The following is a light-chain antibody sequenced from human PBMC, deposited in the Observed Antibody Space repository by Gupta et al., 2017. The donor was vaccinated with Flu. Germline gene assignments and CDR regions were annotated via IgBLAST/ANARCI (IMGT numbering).Light chain of an antibody. CDR1: QSLGYSDRNTY. CDR3: RQGKHWPHT. J-gene: IGKJ2*01. Sequence: VTLGQPASISCRASQSLGYSDRNTYLNWFQQRPGRSPRRLIYKVFNRYSEVPDTFSGSGSGTDFTLKISRVEAEDVGVSYFRQGKHWPHTFGQGTKLEIK. CDR2: KVF. V-gene: IGKV2-30*01.